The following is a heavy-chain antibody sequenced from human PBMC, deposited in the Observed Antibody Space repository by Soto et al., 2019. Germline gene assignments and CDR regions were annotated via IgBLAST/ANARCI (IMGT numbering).Heavy chain of an antibody. CDR3: ARERPGYSGYDFAFDI. Sequence: PGGSLRLSCAASGFTFSSYWMSWVRQAPGKGLEWVANIKQDGSEKYYVDSVKGRFTISRDNAKNSLYLQMNSLRAEDTAVYYCARERPGYSGYDFAFDIWGQGTMVTVSS. D-gene: IGHD5-12*01. CDR1: GFTFSSYW. J-gene: IGHJ3*02. CDR2: IKQDGSEK. V-gene: IGHV3-7*05.